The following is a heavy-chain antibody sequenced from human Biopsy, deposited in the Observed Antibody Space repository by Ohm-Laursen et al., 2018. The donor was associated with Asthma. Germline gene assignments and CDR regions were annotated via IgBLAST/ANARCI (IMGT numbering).Heavy chain of an antibody. CDR1: GYTFIHYA. D-gene: IGHD3-9*01. CDR3: ARTYYDFLTGQVKDVFGV. V-gene: IGHV1-3*01. J-gene: IGHJ3*01. Sequence: ASVKVSCNASGYTFIHYAIHWVRQAPGQRLEWMGWINAGNGNTKYSQKFQGRVTITRDTSASTAYMELRSLRSEDTATYYRARTYYDFLTGQVKDVFGVWGQGTMVTVSS. CDR2: INAGNGNT.